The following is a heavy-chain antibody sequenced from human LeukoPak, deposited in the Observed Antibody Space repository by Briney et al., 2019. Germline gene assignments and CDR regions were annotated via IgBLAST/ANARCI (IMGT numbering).Heavy chain of an antibody. J-gene: IGHJ4*02. CDR2: INPSGGST. CDR1: GYTFTSYY. Sequence: ASVKVSCKASGYTFTSYYMHWVRQAPGQGLEWMGIINPSGGSTSYAQKFQGRVTMTRDTSTGTVYMELSSLRSEDTAVYYCAREGWELLNSRNYFDYWGQGTLVTVSS. D-gene: IGHD1-26*01. CDR3: AREGWELLNSRNYFDY. V-gene: IGHV1-46*01.